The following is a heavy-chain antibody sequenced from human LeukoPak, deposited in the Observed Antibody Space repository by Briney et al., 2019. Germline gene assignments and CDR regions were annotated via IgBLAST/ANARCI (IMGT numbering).Heavy chain of an antibody. V-gene: IGHV4-59*01. D-gene: IGHD6-13*01. CDR1: GGSISSYY. Sequence: PSETLSLTCTVSGGSISSYYWSWIRQPPGKGLEWIGYIYYSGSTNYNPSLKSRVTISVDTSKNQFSLKLSSVTTADTAVYYCARDYSSTNWFDPWGQGTLVIVSS. CDR3: ARDYSSTNWFDP. J-gene: IGHJ5*02. CDR2: IYYSGST.